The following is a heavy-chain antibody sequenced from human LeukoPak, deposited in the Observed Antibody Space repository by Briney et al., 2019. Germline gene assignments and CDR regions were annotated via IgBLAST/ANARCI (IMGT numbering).Heavy chain of an antibody. D-gene: IGHD2-2*03. CDR2: ISSSSSYI. Sequence: PGGSLRLSCAASGFTFSGYSMNWVRQAPGKGLEWVSSISSSSSYIYYADSVKGRFTISRDNAKNSLYLQMNSLRAEDTAVYYCARDAGYCSSTSCYVGTIDYWGQGTLVTVSS. CDR3: ARDAGYCSSTSCYVGTIDY. CDR1: GFTFSGYS. V-gene: IGHV3-21*01. J-gene: IGHJ4*02.